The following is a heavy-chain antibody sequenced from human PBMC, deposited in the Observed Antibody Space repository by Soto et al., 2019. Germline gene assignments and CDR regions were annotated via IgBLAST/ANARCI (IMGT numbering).Heavy chain of an antibody. CDR3: ARSEAGIAAAGADY. Sequence: QVQLVQSGAEVKKPGSSVKVSCKASGGTFSSYAISWVRQAPGQGLEWMGGIIPIFGTANYAQKFQGRVTITADESTSTDYMELSSLRSEDTAVYYCARSEAGIAAAGADYWGQGTLVTVSS. V-gene: IGHV1-69*01. J-gene: IGHJ4*02. CDR2: IIPIFGTA. D-gene: IGHD6-13*01. CDR1: GGTFSSYA.